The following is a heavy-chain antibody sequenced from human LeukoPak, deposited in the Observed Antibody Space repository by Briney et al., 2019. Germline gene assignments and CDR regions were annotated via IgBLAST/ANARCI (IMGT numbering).Heavy chain of an antibody. CDR2: ISYDGSNK. CDR1: GFTFSSYA. CDR3: TRVGTSGYTADY. J-gene: IGHJ4*02. D-gene: IGHD3-22*01. V-gene: IGHV3-30*04. Sequence: GGSLRLSCAASGFTFSSYAMHRVRQAPGKGLEWVAVISYDGSNKYYADSVKGRFTISRDNSKNTLYLQMNSLRAEDTAVYYCTRVGTSGYTADYWGQGTRVTVSS.